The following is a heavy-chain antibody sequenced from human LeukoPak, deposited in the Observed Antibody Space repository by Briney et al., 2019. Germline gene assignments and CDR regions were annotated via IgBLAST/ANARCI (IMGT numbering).Heavy chain of an antibody. CDR2: ISYDGSNK. CDR1: GFTFSSYG. CDR3: AKDPWREQLYYYYGMDV. D-gene: IGHD1-26*01. V-gene: IGHV3-30*18. J-gene: IGHJ6*02. Sequence: GRSLRLSCAASGFTFSSYGMHWVRQAPGKGLEWVAVISYDGSNKYYADSVKGRFTISRDNSKNTLYLQMNSLRAEDTAVYYCAKDPWREQLYYYYGMDVWGQGTTVTVSS.